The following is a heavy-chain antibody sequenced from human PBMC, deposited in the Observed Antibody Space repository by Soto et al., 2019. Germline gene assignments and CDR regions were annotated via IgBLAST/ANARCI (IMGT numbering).Heavy chain of an antibody. CDR1: GGSISSGGYS. D-gene: IGHD3-10*01. CDR2: IYHSGST. J-gene: IGHJ5*02. Sequence: SETLSLTCAVSGGSISSGGYSWSWIRQPPGEGLEWIGYIYHSGSTYYNPSLKSRVTISVDRSKNQFSLKLSSVTAADTAVYYCARASGGSDWFDPWGQGTLVTVSS. CDR3: ARASGGSDWFDP. V-gene: IGHV4-30-2*01.